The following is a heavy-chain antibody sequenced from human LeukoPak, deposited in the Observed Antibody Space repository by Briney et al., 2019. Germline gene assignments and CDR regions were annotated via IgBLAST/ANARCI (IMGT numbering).Heavy chain of an antibody. Sequence: SETLSLTCTVSGGSISSYYWSWIRQPPGKGLEWIGYIYYSGSTNYNPSLKSRVTISVGTSKNQFSLKLSSVTAADTAVYYCARGGLRWYFDLWGRGTLVTVSS. CDR2: IYYSGST. V-gene: IGHV4-59*01. CDR3: ARGGLRWYFDL. J-gene: IGHJ2*01. CDR1: GGSISSYY.